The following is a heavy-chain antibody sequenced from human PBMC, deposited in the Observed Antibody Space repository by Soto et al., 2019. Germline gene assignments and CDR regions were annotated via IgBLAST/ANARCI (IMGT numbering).Heavy chain of an antibody. Sequence: PSETLSLTCTDSGGSVSSGGYYCSWIRQPPGKGLEWIGYIYYSGSTYYNPSLKSRVTISVDTSKNQFSLKLSSVTAADTAVYYCARGDTMVRGLDYWGQGTLVTVSS. V-gene: IGHV4-30-4*01. D-gene: IGHD3-10*01. CDR3: ARGDTMVRGLDY. J-gene: IGHJ4*02. CDR2: IYYSGST. CDR1: GGSVSSGGYY.